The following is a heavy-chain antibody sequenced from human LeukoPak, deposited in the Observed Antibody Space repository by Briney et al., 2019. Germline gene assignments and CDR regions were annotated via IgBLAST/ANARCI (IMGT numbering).Heavy chain of an antibody. V-gene: IGHV3-48*03. Sequence: GGSLRLSCAASGFSFTNYEMNWVRQAPGKGLEWVSYISGGGTATHYAGSVEGRFTISRGNAKNSLSLQMSSLRAEDTAIYYCVRDPSEYYGSGGGHYYYGMDVWGQGTTVTVSS. CDR1: GFSFTNYE. D-gene: IGHD3-10*01. J-gene: IGHJ6*02. CDR2: ISGGGTAT. CDR3: VRDPSEYYGSGGGHYYYGMDV.